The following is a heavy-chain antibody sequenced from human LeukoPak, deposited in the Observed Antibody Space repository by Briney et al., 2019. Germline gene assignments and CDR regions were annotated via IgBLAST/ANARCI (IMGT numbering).Heavy chain of an antibody. V-gene: IGHV4-59*12. CDR1: GGSISSYY. CDR3: ARNYDSSGYTTFAY. Sequence: PSETLSLTCSVSGGSISSYYWSWIRQPPGKGLEWIGNIYYSGSTNYNPSLKSRVTISVDTSKNQFSLKLSSVPAADTAVYFCARNYDSSGYTTFAYWGQGTLVTVSS. CDR2: IYYSGST. J-gene: IGHJ4*02. D-gene: IGHD3-22*01.